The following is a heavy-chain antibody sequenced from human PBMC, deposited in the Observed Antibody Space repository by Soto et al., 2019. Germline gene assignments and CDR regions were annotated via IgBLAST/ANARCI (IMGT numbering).Heavy chain of an antibody. CDR3: ARDGYRAIYWYFDL. CDR1: GGSISNYY. J-gene: IGHJ2*01. Sequence: PSETLSLTCTVSGGSISNYYWSWIRQPSGKGLEWIGRIYTSGSTNYNPSLTSRVTMSVGTAKNQFSLKLSSVTAADTAVYYCARDGYRAIYWYFDLWGRGALVTLAS. V-gene: IGHV4-4*07. D-gene: IGHD5-12*01. CDR2: IYTSGST.